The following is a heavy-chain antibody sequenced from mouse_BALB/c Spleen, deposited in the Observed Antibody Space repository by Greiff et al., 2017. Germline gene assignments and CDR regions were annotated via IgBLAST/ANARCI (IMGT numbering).Heavy chain of an antibody. D-gene: IGHD1-1*01. CDR2: ISYSGST. CDR3: ARYDGSSYDAMDY. V-gene: IGHV3-2*02. J-gene: IGHJ4*01. Sequence: EVQLQESGPGLVKPSRSLSLTCTVTGYSITSDYAWNWIRQFPGNKLEWMGYISYSGSTSYNPSLKSRISITRDTSKNQFFLQLNSVTTEDTATYYCARYDGSSYDAMDYWGQGTSVTVSS. CDR1: GYSITSDYA.